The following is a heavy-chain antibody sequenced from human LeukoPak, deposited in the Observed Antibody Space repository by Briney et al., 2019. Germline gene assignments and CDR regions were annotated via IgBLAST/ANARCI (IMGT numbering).Heavy chain of an antibody. CDR1: GFTFSNAW. CDR3: ATDFYDST. J-gene: IGHJ5*02. Sequence: GGSLRLSCATSGFTFSNAWMNWVRQAPGKGLEWVGRIRSNSDGGTIDYAAPVKGRFTLSRDDSKTTLYLQMNSLQTEDTAVYYCATDFYDSTWGQGTRVTVSS. V-gene: IGHV3-15*07. D-gene: IGHD3-22*01. CDR2: IRSNSDGGTI.